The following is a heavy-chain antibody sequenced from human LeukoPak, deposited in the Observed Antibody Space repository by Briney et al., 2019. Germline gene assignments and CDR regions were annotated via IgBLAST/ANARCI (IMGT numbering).Heavy chain of an antibody. CDR1: GASISSYY. J-gene: IGHJ4*02. CDR3: AAIRILGATVIDY. V-gene: IGHV4-59*01. CDR2: MYYSGST. Sequence: SETLSLTCTVSGASISSYYWSWIRQPPGKGLEWIGYMYYSGSTNYNPSLKSRVTISIDMSTIQFSLKLSSVAAADTAVYYCAAIRILGATVIDYWGQGTLVTVSS. D-gene: IGHD1-26*01.